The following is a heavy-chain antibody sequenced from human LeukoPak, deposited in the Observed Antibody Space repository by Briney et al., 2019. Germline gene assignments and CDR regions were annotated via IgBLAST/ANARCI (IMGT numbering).Heavy chain of an antibody. Sequence: PGGSLRLSCAASGFSFSSYAMSWVRQAPGKGLEWVSSISGSGDNTYYAESVKGRFTISRDNSKNTLYLQMNSLRAEDTAVYYCARDPAGPWGQGTLVTVSS. CDR1: GFSFSSYA. J-gene: IGHJ4*02. CDR3: ARDPAGP. V-gene: IGHV3-23*01. CDR2: ISGSGDNT.